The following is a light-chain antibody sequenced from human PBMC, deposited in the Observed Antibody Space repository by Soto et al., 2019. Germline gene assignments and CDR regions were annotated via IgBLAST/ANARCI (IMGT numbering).Light chain of an antibody. CDR3: QQSYSTLRT. Sequence: DIQMTQSPSSLSASVGDRVTITCRASQSISSYLNWYQQKPGKAPNLLIYAASSLQSGVPSRFSGSGSRTDFTLTISSLQPEDFATYYCQQSYSTLRTFGQGTKVEIK. CDR1: QSISSY. CDR2: AAS. J-gene: IGKJ1*01. V-gene: IGKV1-39*01.